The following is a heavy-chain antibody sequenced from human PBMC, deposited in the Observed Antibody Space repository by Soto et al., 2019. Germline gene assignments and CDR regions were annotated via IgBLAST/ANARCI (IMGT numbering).Heavy chain of an antibody. Sequence: GGSLRLSCAASGFTFSSYAMHWVRQAPGKGLEWVAVISYDGSNKYYADSVKGRFTISRDNSKNTLYLQMNSLRAEDMAVYYCAREKYQLLYYFDYWGQGTLVTVSS. D-gene: IGHD2-2*01. J-gene: IGHJ4*02. CDR2: ISYDGSNK. V-gene: IGHV3-30*04. CDR1: GFTFSSYA. CDR3: AREKYQLLYYFDY.